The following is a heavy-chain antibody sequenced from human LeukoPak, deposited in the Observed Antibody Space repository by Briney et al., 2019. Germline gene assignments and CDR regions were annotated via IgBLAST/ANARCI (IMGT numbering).Heavy chain of an antibody. D-gene: IGHD3-3*01. J-gene: IGHJ4*02. Sequence: GGSLRLSCAASGFIVNNNYMTWVRQAPGKGLEWVSVLYSNGITYYADSVKGRFTISRDNSKNTLYLQMNSLRAEDTAVYYCAKELSFDFWSGYYNYWGQGTLVTVSS. V-gene: IGHV3-53*01. CDR3: AKELSFDFWSGYYNY. CDR1: GFIVNNNY. CDR2: LYSNGIT.